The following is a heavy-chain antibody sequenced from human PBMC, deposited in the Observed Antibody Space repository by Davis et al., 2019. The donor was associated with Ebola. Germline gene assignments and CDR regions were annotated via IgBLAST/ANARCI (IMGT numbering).Heavy chain of an antibody. J-gene: IGHJ6*02. D-gene: IGHD6-13*01. CDR3: TRDLKQPPPSYYYGMDV. CDR1: GFTFGDYA. V-gene: IGHV3-49*04. Sequence: GGSLRLSCAGFGFTFGDYAMNWVRQAPGKGLEWVGFIRSKAYGGKTGYAASVKGRFTISRDDSRSIAYLQMNSLKIEDTAVYYCTRDLKQPPPSYYYGMDVWGQGTTVTVSS. CDR2: IRSKAYGGKT.